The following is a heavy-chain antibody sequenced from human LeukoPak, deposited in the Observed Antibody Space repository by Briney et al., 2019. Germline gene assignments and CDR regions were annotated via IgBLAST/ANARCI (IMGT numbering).Heavy chain of an antibody. Sequence: PSGTLSLTCAVSGGSIISSNWWSWVRQPPGKGLEWIEESYHSGSTNYNPSLKSRVTISADKSKSQFSLEMTSVTAADTALYYCARGGYCSSTSCYVFDSWGQGTLVTVSS. CDR1: GGSIISSNW. D-gene: IGHD2-2*01. CDR3: ARGGYCSSTSCYVFDS. J-gene: IGHJ4*02. V-gene: IGHV4-4*02. CDR2: SYHSGST.